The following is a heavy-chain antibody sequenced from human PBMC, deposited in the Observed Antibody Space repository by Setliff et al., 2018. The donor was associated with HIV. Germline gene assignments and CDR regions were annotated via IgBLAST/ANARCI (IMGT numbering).Heavy chain of an antibody. CDR1: GYTFTGYY. D-gene: IGHD3-3*01. CDR3: ARLPFITIFGVVIFDC. CDR2: INPKSGGT. V-gene: IGHV1-2*06. J-gene: IGHJ4*02. Sequence: ASVKVSCKASGYTFTGYYMHWVRQAPGQGPEWLGRINPKSGGTRYAQKFQGRVSMTRDTAISTAYMELSRLRSDDSAVYYCARLPFITIFGVVIFDCWGQGKMVTVSS.